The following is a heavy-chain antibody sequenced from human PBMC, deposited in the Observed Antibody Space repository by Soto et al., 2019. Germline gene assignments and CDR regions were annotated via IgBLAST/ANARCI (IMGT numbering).Heavy chain of an antibody. J-gene: IGHJ2*01. V-gene: IGHV1-2*02. D-gene: IGHD2-21*02. Sequence: QVQLVQSGAEVKKPGASVKVSCKASGYTFTGYYIHWVRQAPGQGLEWMGWINPNSGGTNYEQKFQGRVTMTRDTSISTAYMELSRLRSDDTAVYYCASEPDSSFDLWGRGTLVTVSS. CDR1: GYTFTGYY. CDR3: ASEPDSSFDL. CDR2: INPNSGGT.